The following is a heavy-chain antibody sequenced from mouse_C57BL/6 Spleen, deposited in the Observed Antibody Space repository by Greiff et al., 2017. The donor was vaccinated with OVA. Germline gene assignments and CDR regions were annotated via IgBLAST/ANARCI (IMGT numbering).Heavy chain of an antibody. V-gene: IGHV3-6*01. CDR1: GYSITSGYY. CDR2: ISYDGSN. D-gene: IGHD1-1*01. J-gene: IGHJ2*01. CDR3: AFGSPYFDY. Sequence: ESGPGLVKPSQSLSLTCSVTGYSITSGYYWNWIRQFPGNKLEWMGYISYDGSNNYNPSLKNRISITRDTSKNQFFLKLNSVTTEDTATYYCAFGSPYFDYWGQGTTLTVSS.